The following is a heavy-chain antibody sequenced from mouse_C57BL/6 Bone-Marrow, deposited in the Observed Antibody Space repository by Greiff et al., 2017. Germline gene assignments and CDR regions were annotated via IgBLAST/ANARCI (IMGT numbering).Heavy chain of an antibody. CDR2: ISDGGSYT. CDR3: AREILRYAMDY. J-gene: IGHJ4*01. D-gene: IGHD1-1*01. CDR1: GFTFSSYA. Sequence: VESGGGLVKPGGSLKLSCAASGFTFSSYAMSWVRQTPEKRLEWVATISDGGSYTYYPDNVKGRFTISRDNAKNNLYLQMSHLKSEDTAMYYCAREILRYAMDYWGQGTSVTVSS. V-gene: IGHV5-4*01.